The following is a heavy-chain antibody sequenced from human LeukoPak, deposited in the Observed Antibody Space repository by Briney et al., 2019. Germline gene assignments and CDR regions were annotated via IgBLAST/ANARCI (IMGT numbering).Heavy chain of an antibody. V-gene: IGHV3-48*02. CDR3: AGDVLSYGDSGVDY. D-gene: IGHD2-2*01. J-gene: IGHJ4*02. CDR1: GFTFSSYT. CDR2: ISGSSTAI. Sequence: GGSLRLSCAASGFTFSSYTMTWVRQAPGKGLEWVSYISGSSTAIYYADSVKGRFTISRDNAKNSLYLQMNSLRDEDTAVYYCAGDVLSYGDSGVDYWGQGTLVTVSS.